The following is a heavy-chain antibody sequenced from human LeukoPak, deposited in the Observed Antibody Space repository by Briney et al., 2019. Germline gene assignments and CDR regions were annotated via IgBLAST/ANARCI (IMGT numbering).Heavy chain of an antibody. CDR3: ARDSEDYTRDDAFDI. CDR1: GYSIISDYF. V-gene: IGHV4-38-2*02. Sequence: PSETLSLTCTVSGYSIISDYFWGWIRQPPGKGLEWIGTIYHSGSTYYSPSLKSRVTVSVGTSKNEFSLKLSSVTAADTAVYHCARDSEDYTRDDAFDIWGQGTMVTVSS. J-gene: IGHJ3*02. D-gene: IGHD4-11*01. CDR2: IYHSGST.